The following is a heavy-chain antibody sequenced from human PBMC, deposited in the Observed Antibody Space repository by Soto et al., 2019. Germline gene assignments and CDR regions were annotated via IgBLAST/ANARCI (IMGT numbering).Heavy chain of an antibody. CDR3: ARRGKTYYDYIWGSYVDAFDI. CDR1: GCTFTSYY. Sequence: ASLKVSCKTSGCTFTSYYMHWVRDSPGRGLELIGIINPSGGSTSYAQKFQGRVTMTRDTSTSTVYMELSSLRSEDTAVYYCARRGKTYYDYIWGSYVDAFDIWGQGTMVTVSS. CDR2: INPSGGST. J-gene: IGHJ3*02. V-gene: IGHV1-46*03. D-gene: IGHD3-16*01.